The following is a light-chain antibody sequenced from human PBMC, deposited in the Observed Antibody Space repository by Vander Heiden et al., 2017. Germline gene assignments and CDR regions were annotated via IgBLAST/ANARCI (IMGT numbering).Light chain of an antibody. Sequence: TVLTQSPATLSLSPGERATLSCRASQSVNTYLAWYQQRLGQAPRLLIYEASNRATGVPARFSGSGSGTDFTLTISSLEPDDFAVYYCQQRSNWPPEITFGGGTKVEIK. V-gene: IGKV3-11*01. CDR2: EAS. J-gene: IGKJ4*01. CDR1: QSVNTY. CDR3: QQRSNWPPEIT.